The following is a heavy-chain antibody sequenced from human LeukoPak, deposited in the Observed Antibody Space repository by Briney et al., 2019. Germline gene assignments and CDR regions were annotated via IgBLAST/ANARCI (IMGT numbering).Heavy chain of an antibody. V-gene: IGHV5-51*01. CDR3: ARRRLTYYYDSSGSPSHWFDP. CDR2: IYPGDSDT. J-gene: IGHJ5*02. Sequence: GESLKISCKGSGYSFTSYWIGWVRQMPGKGLEWMGIIYPGDSDTRYSPSFQGQVTISADKSIRTAYLQWSSLKASDTAMYYCARRRLTYYYDSSGSPSHWFDPWGQGTLVTVSS. D-gene: IGHD3-22*01. CDR1: GYSFTSYW.